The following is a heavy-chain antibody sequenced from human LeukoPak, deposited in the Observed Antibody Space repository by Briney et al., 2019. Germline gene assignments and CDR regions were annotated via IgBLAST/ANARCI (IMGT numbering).Heavy chain of an antibody. D-gene: IGHD2-2*02. V-gene: IGHV1-8*01. CDR2: MNPNSGNT. J-gene: IGHJ4*02. Sequence: ASVKVSCKASGYTFTSYDINWVRQATGQGLEWMGWMNPNSGNTGYAQKFQGRVTMTRNTSISTAYMELSSLRSEGTAVYYCARGLTPHYCSSTSCYTREQDYWGQGTLVTVSS. CDR3: ARGLTPHYCSSTSCYTREQDY. CDR1: GYTFTSYD.